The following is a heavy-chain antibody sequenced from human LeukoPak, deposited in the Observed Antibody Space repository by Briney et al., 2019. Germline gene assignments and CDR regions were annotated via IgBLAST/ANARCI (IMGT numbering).Heavy chain of an antibody. Sequence: SETLSLTCTVSGGSISSYYWSWIRQPAGKGLEGIGRIYTSGSTNYNPSRKGRVTISVVPSKNQSSMKLSSVTAPDPAVYYCERAIWFGEIEYWGQGTLVTVSS. CDR2: IYTSGST. V-gene: IGHV4-4*07. J-gene: IGHJ4*02. D-gene: IGHD3-10*01. CDR1: GGSISSYY. CDR3: ERAIWFGEIEY.